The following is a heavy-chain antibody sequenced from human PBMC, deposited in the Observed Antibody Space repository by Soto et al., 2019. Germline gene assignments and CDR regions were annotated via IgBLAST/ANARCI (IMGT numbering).Heavy chain of an antibody. CDR3: XXXSIAXACYYFDY. V-gene: IGHV3-53*01. CDR1: GFTVSTNY. D-gene: IGHD6-13*01. CDR2: IYSGGST. J-gene: IGHJ4*01. Sequence: ESGGGLIQPGGSLRLSCAASGFTVSTNYMSWVRQAPGKGLEWVSVIYSGGSTYYADSVKGRFTISRDNSTNTLYLQMNXXXXXXXXXXXXXXXSIAXACYYFDY.